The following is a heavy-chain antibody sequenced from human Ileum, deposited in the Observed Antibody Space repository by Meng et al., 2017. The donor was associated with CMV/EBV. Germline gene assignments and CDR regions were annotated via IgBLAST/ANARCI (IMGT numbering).Heavy chain of an antibody. CDR3: ASELGN. Sequence: QVQLQEPGPGLVKPSQTLSLTCSVSGGSINSGNSYWSWIRQPAGQGLEWIGRIYTSGSTEYNPSLKSRVTISVDTSNNQFSLKLSSVTAADTAVYYCASELGNWGQGTLVTVSS. V-gene: IGHV4-61*02. CDR1: GGSINSGNSY. J-gene: IGHJ4*02. CDR2: IYTSGST.